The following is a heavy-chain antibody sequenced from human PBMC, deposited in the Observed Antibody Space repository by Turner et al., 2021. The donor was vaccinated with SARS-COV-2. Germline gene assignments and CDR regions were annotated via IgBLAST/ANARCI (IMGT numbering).Heavy chain of an antibody. Sequence: QLQLQESGPGLVNPSETLSLTCTVSGGSISSSSYYWGWNRQPPGKGLEWIGSIYYSGITYYNPFRKSRVTISVDTSKNQLSLKLSSVTAAETAVYYCAIAPNYYYGMDVWGQGTTVTVSS. CDR1: GGSISSSSYY. V-gene: IGHV4-39*01. J-gene: IGHJ6*02. CDR2: IYYSGIT. CDR3: AIAPNYYYGMDV.